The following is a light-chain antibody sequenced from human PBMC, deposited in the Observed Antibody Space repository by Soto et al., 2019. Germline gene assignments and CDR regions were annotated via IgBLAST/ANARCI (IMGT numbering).Light chain of an antibody. V-gene: IGLV2-23*02. Sequence: QSVLTQPASVSGSPGQSITISCTGTRSDVGSYNLVSWYQQHPGKAPKLMIYEVTKRPSGVSNRFSGSKSGNTASLTISGLQAEDESDYYCSSYAGSSTSGVLFGGGTQLTVL. CDR3: SSYAGSSTSGVL. CDR1: RSDVGSYNL. J-gene: IGLJ7*01. CDR2: EVT.